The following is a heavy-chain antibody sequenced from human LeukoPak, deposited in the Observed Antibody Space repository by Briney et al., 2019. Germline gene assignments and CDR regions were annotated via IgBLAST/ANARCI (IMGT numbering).Heavy chain of an antibody. J-gene: IGHJ4*02. CDR2: IYYSGST. V-gene: IGHV4-59*11. CDR1: GGSINSHY. D-gene: IGHD3-16*02. CDR3: ARGLIGGVIVPLDY. Sequence: NASETLSLTCTVSGGSINSHYWTWMRQPPGKGLEWIGYIYYSGSTNYNPSLKSRVTISVDTSKNQFSLKLSSVTAADTAVYYCARGLIGGVIVPLDYWGQGTLVTVSS.